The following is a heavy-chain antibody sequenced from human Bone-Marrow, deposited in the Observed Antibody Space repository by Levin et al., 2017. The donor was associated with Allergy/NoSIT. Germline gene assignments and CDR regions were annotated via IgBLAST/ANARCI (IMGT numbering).Heavy chain of an antibody. CDR3: AKDRGFSYVYGFDS. J-gene: IGHJ4*02. D-gene: IGHD5-12*01. CDR1: GIIFSNHG. V-gene: IGHV3-23*01. CDR2: ISATGGSY. Sequence: GESLKISCEARGIIFSNHGMSWVRQAPGKGLEWVAAISATGGSYYYAGSVKGRFTVSRDNSKNTLFLQMNSLRGDDTAVYYCAKDRGFSYVYGFDSWGQGTLVTVSS.